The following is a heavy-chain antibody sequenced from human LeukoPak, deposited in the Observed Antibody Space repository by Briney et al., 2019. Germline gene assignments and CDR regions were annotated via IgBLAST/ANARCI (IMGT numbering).Heavy chain of an antibody. CDR3: ARFGYSSSWNWFDP. J-gene: IGHJ5*02. D-gene: IGHD6-13*01. CDR1: GGSISSSSYY. CDR2: IYYSGST. Sequence: PSETLSLTCTVSGGSISSSSYYWGWIRQPPGKGLEWIGSIYYSGSTYYNPSLKSRVTISVDTSKNQFSLKLSSVTAADTAVYYCARFGYSSSWNWFDPWGQGTLATVSS. V-gene: IGHV4-39*01.